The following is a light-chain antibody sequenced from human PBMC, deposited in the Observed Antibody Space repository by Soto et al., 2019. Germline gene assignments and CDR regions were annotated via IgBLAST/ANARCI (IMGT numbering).Light chain of an antibody. CDR2: GAS. J-gene: IGKJ2*01. Sequence: IVMTQSPATLSVSPGERATLSCRASQSVSSNLAWYQHKPGQAPRLLFYGASTRAAGIPARLSGGGSGTDFTLTISGLQSEDFAVYYCQQSNKWPYTFGQGTKLEIK. V-gene: IGKV3-15*01. CDR1: QSVSSN. CDR3: QQSNKWPYT.